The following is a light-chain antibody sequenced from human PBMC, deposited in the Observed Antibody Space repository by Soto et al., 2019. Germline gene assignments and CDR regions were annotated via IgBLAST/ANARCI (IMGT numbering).Light chain of an antibody. V-gene: IGKV1-9*01. CDR1: QGISSY. CDR3: QQLNSYSWT. Sequence: DIQLTQSPSFLSASVGDRVTITCRASQGISSYLAWYQQKPGKAPKLLIYAASTLQSGVPSRFSGSGSGTEFTLTISSLQPEDFATYYCQQLNSYSWTFGQGTKGDIK. CDR2: AAS. J-gene: IGKJ1*01.